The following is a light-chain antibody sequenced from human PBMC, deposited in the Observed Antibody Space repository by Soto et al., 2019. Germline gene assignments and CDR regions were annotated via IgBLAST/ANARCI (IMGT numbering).Light chain of an antibody. CDR2: DDS. V-gene: IGLV3-21*02. J-gene: IGLJ2*01. CDR1: TTGSKS. CDR3: QVWDSRSSLVV. Sequence: SYELTQPPSLSVDPGQTAKITCGGITTGSKSVHWYQQKPGQAPVLVVYDDSDRPSGIPERFSGFNSGNTATLTIARVEAGDEADYYCQVWDSRSSLVVFGGGTQLTVL.